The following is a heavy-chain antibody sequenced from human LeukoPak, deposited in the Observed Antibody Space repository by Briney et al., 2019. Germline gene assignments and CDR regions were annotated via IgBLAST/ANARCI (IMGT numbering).Heavy chain of an antibody. CDR1: GFTFTSYS. Sequence: GGSLRLSCAASGFTFTSYSMSWVRQAPGKGLEWVSGTSDRGDYTYYADSVKGRFTISRDNSKNTLYLQMNSLRAEDTAVYYCARDQDSSGYSFDYWGQGTLVTVSS. CDR2: TSDRGDYT. J-gene: IGHJ4*02. V-gene: IGHV3-23*01. D-gene: IGHD3-22*01. CDR3: ARDQDSSGYSFDY.